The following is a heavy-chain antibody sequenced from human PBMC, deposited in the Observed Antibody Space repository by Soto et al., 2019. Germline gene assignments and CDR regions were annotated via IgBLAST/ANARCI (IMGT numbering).Heavy chain of an antibody. CDR2: ISYDGSNK. CDR1: GFTFSSYG. Sequence: GGSLRLSCAASGFTFSSYGMHWVRQAPGKGLEWVAVISYDGSNKYYADSVKGRFTISRDNSKNTLYLQMNSLRAEDTAVYYCAKDGLDFGVVRGNRKNPYSYYHVDVWGKGTTVTVPS. CDR3: AKDGLDFGVVRGNRKNPYSYYHVDV. J-gene: IGHJ6*03. D-gene: IGHD3-3*01. V-gene: IGHV3-30*18.